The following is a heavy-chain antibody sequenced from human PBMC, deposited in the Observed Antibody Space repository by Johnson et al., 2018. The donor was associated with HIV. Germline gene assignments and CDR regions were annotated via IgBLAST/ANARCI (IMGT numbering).Heavy chain of an antibody. Sequence: QVQLVESGGGVVQPGGSLRLSCAASIFTFSYYDMHWVRQAPGKGLEWVAVISYDGSNKYYADSVKGRFTISRDNCKNTLYLQMNSLRAEDTAVYYCASGYFDWLLISAVAFDIWGQGTMVAVSS. CDR3: ASGYFDWLLISAVAFDI. CDR1: IFTFSYYD. J-gene: IGHJ3*02. D-gene: IGHD3-9*01. CDR2: ISYDGSNK. V-gene: IGHV3-30*03.